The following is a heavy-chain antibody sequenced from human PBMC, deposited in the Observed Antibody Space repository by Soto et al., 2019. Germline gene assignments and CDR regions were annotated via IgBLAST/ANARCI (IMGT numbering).Heavy chain of an antibody. Sequence: ETLSLTCTVSGGSISSSSYYWGWIRQPPGKGLEWIGSIYYSGSTYYNPSLKSRVTISVDTSKNQFSLKLSSVTAADTAVYYCARHQGTGCSGGSCYAFDYWGQGTLVTVSS. CDR3: ARHQGTGCSGGSCYAFDY. CDR2: IYYSGST. V-gene: IGHV4-39*01. CDR1: GGSISSSSYY. J-gene: IGHJ4*02. D-gene: IGHD2-15*01.